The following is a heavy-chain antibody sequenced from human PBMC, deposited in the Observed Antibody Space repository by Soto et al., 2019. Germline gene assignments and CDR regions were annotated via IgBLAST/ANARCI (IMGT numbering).Heavy chain of an antibody. CDR1: GFSYTSYR. D-gene: IGHD4-17*01. Sequence: EVHLEESGGGLVQPGGSLRLSCAASGFSYTSYRMMWVRQAPGKGLEWVANTNPDGSEKYYVDSVKGRFFISRDNAKNSLYLQLNSLRADDTAVYYCAAKDATVTPNWGQGTLVTVSS. V-gene: IGHV3-7*01. CDR2: TNPDGSEK. J-gene: IGHJ4*02. CDR3: AAKDATVTPN.